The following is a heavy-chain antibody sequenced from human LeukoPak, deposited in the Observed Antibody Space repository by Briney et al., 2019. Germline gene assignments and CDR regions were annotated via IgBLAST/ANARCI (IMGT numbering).Heavy chain of an antibody. CDR3: ARAQISTRYCSSTSCLYNWFDP. J-gene: IGHJ5*02. CDR1: GYTFTGYY. D-gene: IGHD2-2*01. CDR2: INPNSGGT. V-gene: IGHV1-2*02. Sequence: ASVKVSCKASGYTFTGYYMHWVRQAPGQGLEWMGWINPNSGGTNYAQKFQGRVTMTRDTSISTAYMELSRLRSDDTAVYYCARAQISTRYCSSTSCLYNWFDPWGQGTLVTVSS.